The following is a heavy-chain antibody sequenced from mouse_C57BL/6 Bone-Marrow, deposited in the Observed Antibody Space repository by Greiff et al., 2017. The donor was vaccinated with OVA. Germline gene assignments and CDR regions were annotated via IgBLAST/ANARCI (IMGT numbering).Heavy chain of an antibody. CDR1: GYTFTSYW. Sequence: QVQLQQPGTELVQPGASVKLSCKASGYTFTSYWMHWVKQRPGQGLEWIGNINPSNGGTNYNEKFKSKATLTVDKSSSTAYRQISSLTSEDSAVYDCARVDHYPVWWYFDVWGTGTTVTVSS. D-gene: IGHD5-5*01. J-gene: IGHJ1*03. CDR3: ARVDHYPVWWYFDV. V-gene: IGHV1-53*01. CDR2: INPSNGGT.